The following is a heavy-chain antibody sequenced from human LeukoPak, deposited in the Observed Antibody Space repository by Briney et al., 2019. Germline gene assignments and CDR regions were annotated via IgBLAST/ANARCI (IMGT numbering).Heavy chain of an antibody. V-gene: IGHV4-34*01. CDR3: VRDRRSAFGEIIPNEY. Sequence: SETLSLTCAVSGGSYSGYYWSWIRQPPGKGLEWIGEINHSGSTNYNPSLKSRVTISVDTSKNQFSLKLSSVTAADTAVYYCVRDRRSAFGEIIPNEYWGQGTLVTVSS. D-gene: IGHD3-16*01. CDR1: GGSYSGYY. J-gene: IGHJ4*02. CDR2: INHSGST.